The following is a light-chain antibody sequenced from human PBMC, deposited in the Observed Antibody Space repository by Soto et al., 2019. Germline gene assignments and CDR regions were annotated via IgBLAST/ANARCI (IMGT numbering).Light chain of an antibody. J-gene: IGLJ1*01. Sequence: QSVLTQPASVSGSPGQSITISCTGTSSDVGGYNSVSWYQQHPGKAPKLMIYEVTNRPSGVSTRFSGSKSGNTASLTISGLQAEDDSDYYCSSYRAGSPPHYVFGTGTKLTVL. CDR3: SSYRAGSPPHYV. V-gene: IGLV2-14*01. CDR1: SSDVGGYNS. CDR2: EVT.